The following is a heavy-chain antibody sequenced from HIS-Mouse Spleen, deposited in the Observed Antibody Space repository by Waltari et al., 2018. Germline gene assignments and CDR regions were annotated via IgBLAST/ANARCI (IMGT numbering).Heavy chain of an antibody. V-gene: IGHV1-8*01. D-gene: IGHD4-4*01. CDR3: ARGHDYSNYFDY. J-gene: IGHJ4*02. CDR1: GYTFTSFY. Sequence: QVQLVQSGAAVKKPGASLKVSCKASGYTFTSFYSNWVRPATGQGLEWMGWMNPNRGNTGYAQKFQGRVTMTRNTSISTAYMELSSLRSEDTAVYYCARGHDYSNYFDYWGQGTLVTVSS. CDR2: MNPNRGNT.